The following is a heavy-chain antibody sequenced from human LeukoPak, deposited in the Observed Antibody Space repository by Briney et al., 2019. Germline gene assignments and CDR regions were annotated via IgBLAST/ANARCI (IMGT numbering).Heavy chain of an antibody. J-gene: IGHJ4*02. CDR1: GFTFDDYG. CDR2: INWNGGST. CDR3: ARVSDISVAAYFDY. V-gene: IGHV3-20*04. Sequence: RGSLRLSCAASGFTFDDYGLSWVRQAPGKGLEWVSTINWNGGSTGYADSVKGRFTISRDNAKNSLYLQMNSLRAEDTALYYCARVSDISVAAYFDYWGQGTLVTVSS. D-gene: IGHD6-19*01.